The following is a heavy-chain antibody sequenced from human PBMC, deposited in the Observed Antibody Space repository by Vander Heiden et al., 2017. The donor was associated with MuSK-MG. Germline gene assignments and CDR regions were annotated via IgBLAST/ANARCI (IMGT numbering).Heavy chain of an antibody. CDR1: GFTVSSNY. J-gene: IGHJ4*02. V-gene: IGHV3-66*01. D-gene: IGHD6-19*01. CDR3: ARGDGIDSSGWYY. Sequence: EVQLVEPGGGLVQPGGSLRLSCAASGFTVSSNYMSWVRQAPGKGLEWVSVIYSGGSTYYADSVKGRFTISRDNSKNTLYLQMNSLRAEDTAVYYCARGDGIDSSGWYYWGQGTLVTVSS. CDR2: IYSGGST.